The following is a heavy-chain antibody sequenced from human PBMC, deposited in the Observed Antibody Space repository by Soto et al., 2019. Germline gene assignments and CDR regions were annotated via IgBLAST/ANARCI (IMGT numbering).Heavy chain of an antibody. CDR2: MNPNSGNT. D-gene: IGHD2-8*01. Sequence: QVQLVQSGAEVKKPGASVKVSCKASGYTFTSYDINWVRQATGQGLEWMGWMNPNSGNTGYAQKFQGRVTMTRNTSISTAYMELSSLRSEDTAVYYCARGTGGYCTNGVCYTAYYYYMDVWGKGTTVTVSS. CDR3: ARGTGGYCTNGVCYTAYYYYMDV. J-gene: IGHJ6*03. V-gene: IGHV1-8*01. CDR1: GYTFTSYD.